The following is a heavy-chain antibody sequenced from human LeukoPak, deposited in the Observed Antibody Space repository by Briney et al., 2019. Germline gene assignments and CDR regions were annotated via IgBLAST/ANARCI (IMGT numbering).Heavy chain of an antibody. CDR2: IHYSGST. CDR1: SGSISSYY. J-gene: IGHJ4*02. Sequence: MPSETLSLTCTVSSGSISSYYRSWIRQPPGKGLEWIGYIHYSGSTNYNPSLKSRVTISVDTSKNQVSLKLRTVNAADTAVYYCARIGSRDGYNPALDYWGQGTLVTVSS. CDR3: ARIGSRDGYNPALDY. D-gene: IGHD5-24*01. V-gene: IGHV4-59*01.